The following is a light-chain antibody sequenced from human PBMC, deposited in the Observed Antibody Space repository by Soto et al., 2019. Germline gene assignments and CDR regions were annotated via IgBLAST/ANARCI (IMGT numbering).Light chain of an antibody. CDR3: QHRSNRLCT. CDR1: QNVGSF. V-gene: IGKV3-11*01. Sequence: EIVLTQSPSTLSVSPGERATLSCRASQNVGSFLAWYQQKSGQTPRLLIYDASKRAPGVPARFSGSGSGTDFTLTISSLEPEDFAAYYCQHRSNRLCTFGQGTKVDIK. J-gene: IGKJ2*02. CDR2: DAS.